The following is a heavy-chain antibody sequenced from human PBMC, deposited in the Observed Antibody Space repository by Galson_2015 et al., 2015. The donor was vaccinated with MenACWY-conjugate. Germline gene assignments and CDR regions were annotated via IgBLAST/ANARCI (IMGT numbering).Heavy chain of an antibody. CDR1: GFIFSDYD. Sequence: LSLSCSGSGFIFSDYDMSWVRQAPGKGLDWVATISGPGGNTYYADSVKGRFTISRDNSKNTLYLQLNSLRADDTAVYYCAKTGRKRPKVGALFDRLWYHDYWGQGTLVPVSS. CDR2: ISGPGGNT. D-gene: IGHD1-26*01. CDR3: AKTGRKRPKVGALFDRLWYHDY. J-gene: IGHJ4*02. V-gene: IGHV3-23*01.